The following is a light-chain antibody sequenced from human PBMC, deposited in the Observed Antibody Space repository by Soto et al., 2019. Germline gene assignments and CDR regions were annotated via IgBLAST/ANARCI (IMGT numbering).Light chain of an antibody. Sequence: EIVLTQSPGTLSLSPGDRATLSCRASQSVSSNFLAWYQQKPGQAPRLLIYGASIRATGIPDGFSGSGSGTDFTLTIRRLEPEDFAMYFCHQYGSSPRTFGQGTKVEIK. CDR2: GAS. CDR1: QSVSSNF. V-gene: IGKV3-20*01. CDR3: HQYGSSPRT. J-gene: IGKJ1*01.